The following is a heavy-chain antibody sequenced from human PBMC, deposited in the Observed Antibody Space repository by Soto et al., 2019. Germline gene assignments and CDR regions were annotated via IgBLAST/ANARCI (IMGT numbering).Heavy chain of an antibody. J-gene: IGHJ4*02. Sequence: PGGSLRLSCAASGFTFDDHAMHWVRQAPGKGLEWVSGLNWDSGSISYADSVKGRFTISRDNAKNSLYLQMNSLRAEDTAVYYCARGSSSWYVSFDYWGQGALVTVSS. D-gene: IGHD6-13*01. CDR2: LNWDSGSI. CDR1: GFTFDDHA. CDR3: ARGSSSWYVSFDY. V-gene: IGHV3-9*01.